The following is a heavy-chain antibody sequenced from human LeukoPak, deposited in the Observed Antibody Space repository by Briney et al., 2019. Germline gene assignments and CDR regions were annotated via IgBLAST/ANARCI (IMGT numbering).Heavy chain of an antibody. CDR3: ARDPQLLLQRWEGDAFDI. CDR2: ISYDGSNK. J-gene: IGHJ3*02. V-gene: IGHV3-30-3*01. Sequence: GGSLRLSCAASGFTFSSYWMSWVRQAPGKGLEWVAVISYDGSNKYYADSVKGRFTISRDNSKNTLYLQMNSLRAEDTAVYYCARDPQLLLQRWEGDAFDIWGQGTMVTVSS. D-gene: IGHD1-26*01. CDR1: GFTFSSYW.